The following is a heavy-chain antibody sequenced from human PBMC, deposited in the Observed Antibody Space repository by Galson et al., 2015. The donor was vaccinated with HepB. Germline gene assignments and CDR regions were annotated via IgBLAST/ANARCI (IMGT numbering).Heavy chain of an antibody. CDR2: ISAYNGNT. D-gene: IGHD3/OR15-3a*01. V-gene: IGHV1-18*01. Sequence: SVKVSCKASGYTFTSYGISWVRQAPGQGLEWMGWISAYNGNTNYAQKLQGRVTMTTDTSTSTAYMELRSLRSDDTAVYYCARYLLGLGRNQWFDPWGQGTLVTVSS. CDR1: GYTFTSYG. CDR3: ARYLLGLGRNQWFDP. J-gene: IGHJ5*02.